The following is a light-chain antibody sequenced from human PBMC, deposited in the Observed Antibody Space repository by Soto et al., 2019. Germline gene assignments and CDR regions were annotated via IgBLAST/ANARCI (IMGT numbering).Light chain of an antibody. J-gene: IGKJ2*01. Sequence: AIQMTQSPSSLSASVGDRVTITCRASQGIRNHLGWYRRKPGKAPKLLIYAASNLQGGVPSRFSGSGSGTDFTLTISSLQPEDFATYYCLQDYNYSVTFGQGTKLEIK. CDR3: LQDYNYSVT. CDR1: QGIRNH. CDR2: AAS. V-gene: IGKV1-6*01.